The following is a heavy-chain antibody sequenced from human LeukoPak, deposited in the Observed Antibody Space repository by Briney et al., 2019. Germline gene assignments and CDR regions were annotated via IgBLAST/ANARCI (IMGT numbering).Heavy chain of an antibody. V-gene: IGHV3-30*03. CDR2: ISYDGSNK. CDR1: GITFSSYG. Sequence: PGGSLGLSCAASGITFSSYGMHWVRQAPGKGLEWVAVISYDGSNKYYADSVKGRFTISRDNSKNTLYLQMNSLRAEDTAVYYCAFTPQGYCSSTSYYELDYWGQGTLVTVSS. J-gene: IGHJ4*02. CDR3: AFTPQGYCSSTSYYELDY. D-gene: IGHD2-2*01.